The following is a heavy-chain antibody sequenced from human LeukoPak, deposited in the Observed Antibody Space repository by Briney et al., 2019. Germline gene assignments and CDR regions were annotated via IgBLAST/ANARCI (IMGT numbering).Heavy chain of an antibody. J-gene: IGHJ3*02. CDR3: ARARDGSRNAFDI. Sequence: GGSLRLSCAASGFNFRTHWMHWVRQAQGQGLEWVSRVNPDGSTTAYADSVEGRFTISRDNSKDTVYVQMNSLRVEDTAVYYCARARDGSRNAFDIWGHGTMVTVSS. V-gene: IGHV3-74*01. CDR1: GFNFRTHW. D-gene: IGHD1-26*01. CDR2: VNPDGSTT.